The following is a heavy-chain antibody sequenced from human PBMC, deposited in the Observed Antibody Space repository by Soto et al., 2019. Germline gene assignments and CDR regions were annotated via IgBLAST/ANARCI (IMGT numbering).Heavy chain of an antibody. V-gene: IGHV3-23*01. CDR1: GFGFGSYA. CDR3: AKALWFGESSHYFDY. Sequence: GGSLRLSCVGSGFGFGSYAMSWVRQAPGKGLEWVSGIGSGGGAIVYADSVRGRFTISRDNSRNALYLHMNSLRAGDTAVYYCAKALWFGESSHYFDYWGQGTLVTVSS. D-gene: IGHD3-10*01. J-gene: IGHJ4*02. CDR2: IGSGGGAI.